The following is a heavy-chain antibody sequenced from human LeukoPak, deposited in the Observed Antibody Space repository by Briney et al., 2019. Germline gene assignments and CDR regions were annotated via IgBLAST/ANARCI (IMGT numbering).Heavy chain of an antibody. J-gene: IGHJ6*02. V-gene: IGHV4-34*01. Sequence: PSETLSLTCAVYGGSFSDYYRSWIRQPPGKGLEWIGEIVHSGSTNYNPSLKSRVTISVDTSKKQFSLKLSSVTAADTAVYYCARGGMVRLWGQGTTVIVSS. CDR1: GGSFSDYY. CDR3: ARGGMVRL. D-gene: IGHD3-10*01. CDR2: IVHSGST.